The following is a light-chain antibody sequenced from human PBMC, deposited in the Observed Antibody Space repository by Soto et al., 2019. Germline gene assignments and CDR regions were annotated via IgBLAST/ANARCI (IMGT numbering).Light chain of an antibody. J-gene: IGKJ1*01. V-gene: IGKV1-39*01. CDR3: QQSDVSPRT. CDR1: QSISSY. CDR2: DAT. Sequence: DLQMTQSPSSLSASVGDRVTITCRASQSISSYLNWYQQRPGKAPNLLIYDATRLHSGVPPRFSGSGYGTDFTLTITSLQLEDFATYYCQQSDVSPRTFGQGTKVEIK.